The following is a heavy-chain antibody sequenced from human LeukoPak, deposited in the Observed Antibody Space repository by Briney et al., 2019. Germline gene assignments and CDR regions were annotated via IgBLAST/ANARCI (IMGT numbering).Heavy chain of an antibody. CDR1: GFNFRAYA. Sequence: GGSVILSCAASGFNFRAYAMTWVRQAPGKGLDWVSGISGSGGTTYYADSVRGRFTISRDNSKNTVYLQLNNLRAEDTAVYYCAKDGVATQHALDIWGHGTMVTVSS. V-gene: IGHV3-23*01. CDR3: AKDGVATQHALDI. CDR2: ISGSGGTT. D-gene: IGHD5-12*01. J-gene: IGHJ3*02.